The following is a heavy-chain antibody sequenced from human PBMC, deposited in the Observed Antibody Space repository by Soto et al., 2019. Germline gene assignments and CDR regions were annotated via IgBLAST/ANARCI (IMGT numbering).Heavy chain of an antibody. V-gene: IGHV4-4*07. CDR3: ARDQGGRAAALDY. D-gene: IGHD6-13*01. Sequence: QVQLQESGPGLVKPSETLSLTCTVSGGSISSYYWSWLRQHAGKGLEWIGRIYTSGSTNYNPSLKSRFTMSVDTSKNQFSLKLSSVTAADPAVYYCARDQGGRAAALDYWGQGTLVTVSS. J-gene: IGHJ4*02. CDR2: IYTSGST. CDR1: GGSISSYY.